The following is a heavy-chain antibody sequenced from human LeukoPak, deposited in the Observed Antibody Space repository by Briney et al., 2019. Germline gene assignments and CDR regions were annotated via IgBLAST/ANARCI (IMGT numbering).Heavy chain of an antibody. D-gene: IGHD3-10*01. CDR1: GYTFTGYY. CDR3: ARSDYGSGSYYAFDI. Sequence: ASVKVSCKASGYTFTGYYMHWVRQAPGQGLEWMGRINPNSGGTNYAQKFQGRVTMTRDTSISTAYMELSRLRSDDTAVCYCARSDYGSGSYYAFDIWGQGTMVTVSS. V-gene: IGHV1-2*06. CDR2: INPNSGGT. J-gene: IGHJ3*02.